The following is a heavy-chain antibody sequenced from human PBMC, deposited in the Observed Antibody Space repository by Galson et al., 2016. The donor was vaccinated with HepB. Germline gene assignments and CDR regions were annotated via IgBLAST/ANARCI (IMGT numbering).Heavy chain of an antibody. CDR2: IYHSGST. Sequence: SETLSLTCTVSGGSISSYYWSWIRQPPGKGLEWIGYIYHSGSTNYNPSLKSRVTISVDTSKKQVSLKLTSVTAADTAVYYCARGLLFGSGSYYFDYWGQGTLVTVSS. CDR1: GGSISSYY. V-gene: IGHV4-59*01. J-gene: IGHJ4*02. CDR3: ARGLLFGSGSYYFDY. D-gene: IGHD3-10*01.